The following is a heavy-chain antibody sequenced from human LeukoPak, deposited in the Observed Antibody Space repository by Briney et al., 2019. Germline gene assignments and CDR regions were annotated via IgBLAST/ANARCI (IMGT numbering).Heavy chain of an antibody. CDR3: ATEFWAYSIRVDAFDI. J-gene: IGHJ3*02. V-gene: IGHV3-21*01. CDR1: GFTFSRDT. D-gene: IGHD3-3*01. CDR2: ISSSSSYI. Sequence: PGGSLRLSCAASGFTFSRDTMNWVRQAPGKGLEWVSSISSSSSYIYYADSVKGRFTISRDNAKNSLYLQMNSLRAEDTAVYYCATEFWAYSIRVDAFDIWGQGTMVTVSS.